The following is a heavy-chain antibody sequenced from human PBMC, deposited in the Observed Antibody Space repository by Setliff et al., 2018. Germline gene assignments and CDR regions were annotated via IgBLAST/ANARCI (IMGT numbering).Heavy chain of an antibody. V-gene: IGHV3-30*01. CDR2: ITYDGSNK. D-gene: IGHD3-22*01. CDR1: GFTFSSYA. Sequence: PGGSLGLSCAASGFTFSSYAMHWGRQAPGKGLEWVAVITYDGSNKFYADSVQGRLSISRDNSRNTLYRQMNSLRPGDTAVYYCARGQGLNYFDSSGYYMDIWGHGALVTVSS. J-gene: IGHJ4*01. CDR3: ARGQGLNYFDSSGYYMDI.